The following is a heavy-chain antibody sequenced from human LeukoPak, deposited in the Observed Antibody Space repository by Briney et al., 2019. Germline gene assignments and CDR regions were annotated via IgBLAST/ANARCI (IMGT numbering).Heavy chain of an antibody. CDR1: GFTFSSYW. CDR2: IKQDGSEK. Sequence: GGSLRLSCAASGFTFSSYWMSWVRQAPGKGLEWVANIKQDGSEKYYVDSVKGRFTISRDNAKNTLFLQMSSLRAEDTAVYYCATTTYHYAASGFAAYWGQGALVTVSS. J-gene: IGHJ4*02. CDR3: ATTTYHYAASGFAAY. V-gene: IGHV3-7*02. D-gene: IGHD3-10*01.